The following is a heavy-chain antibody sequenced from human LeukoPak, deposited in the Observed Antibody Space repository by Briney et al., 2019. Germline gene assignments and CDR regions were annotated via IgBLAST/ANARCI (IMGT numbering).Heavy chain of an antibody. CDR2: ISSSSSYI. Sequence: GGSLRLSCAASGFTFSSYSMNWVRQAPGKGLEWASSISSSSSYIYYADSVKGRFTISRDNAKNSLYLQMNSLRAEDTAVYYCAREKRDYGDYVRGGWFDPWGQGTLVTVSS. J-gene: IGHJ5*02. CDR1: GFTFSSYS. D-gene: IGHD4-17*01. CDR3: AREKRDYGDYVRGGWFDP. V-gene: IGHV3-21*01.